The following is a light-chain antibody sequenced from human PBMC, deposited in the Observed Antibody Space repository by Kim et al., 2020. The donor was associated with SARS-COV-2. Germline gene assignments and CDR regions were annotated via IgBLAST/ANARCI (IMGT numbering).Light chain of an antibody. J-gene: IGLJ2*01. CDR2: KDS. V-gene: IGLV3-9*01. Sequence: SVALGLTARITCGGNNMGNKDVHWYQQKPGQAPVLVIYKDSNRPSGIPERFSGSNSGNTATLTISRAQAGDEADYYCQVWDSSTVVFGGGTQLTVL. CDR3: QVWDSSTVV. CDR1: NMGNKD.